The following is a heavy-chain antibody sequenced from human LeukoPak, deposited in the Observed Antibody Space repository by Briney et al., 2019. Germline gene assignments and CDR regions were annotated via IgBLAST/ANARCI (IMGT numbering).Heavy chain of an antibody. D-gene: IGHD4-17*01. J-gene: IGHJ4*02. CDR1: GFTFSSYS. V-gene: IGHV3-21*01. CDR3: ARDLAVNAFDY. Sequence: GGSLRLSCAASGFTFSSYSMNWVRQAPGKGLEWVSSISSSSSYIYYADSVKGRFTIPRDNAKNSLYLQMNSLRAEDTAVYYCARDLAVNAFDYWGQGTLVTVSS. CDR2: ISSSSSYI.